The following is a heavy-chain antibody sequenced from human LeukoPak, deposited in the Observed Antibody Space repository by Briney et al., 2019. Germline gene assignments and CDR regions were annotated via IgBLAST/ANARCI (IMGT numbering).Heavy chain of an antibody. D-gene: IGHD3-3*01. CDR1: GGTFSSYA. CDR2: IIPIFGTA. J-gene: IGHJ2*01. Sequence: ASVKVSWKASGGTFSSYAISWVRQAPGQGLEWMGGIIPIFGTANYAQKFQGRVTITADESTSTAYMELSSLRSEDTAVYYCARDRSTIFGVVTLSWYFDLWGRGTLVTVSS. CDR3: ARDRSTIFGVVTLSWYFDL. V-gene: IGHV1-69*13.